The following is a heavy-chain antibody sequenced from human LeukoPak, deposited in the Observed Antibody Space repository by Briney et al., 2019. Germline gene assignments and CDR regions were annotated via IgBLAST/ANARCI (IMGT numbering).Heavy chain of an antibody. CDR2: ISSGSSYI. CDR3: ASGQSVTNFDY. D-gene: IGHD4-17*01. J-gene: IGHJ4*02. Sequence: GGSLRLSCAASGFTFSSYGMHWVRQAPGKGLEWVSSISSGSSYIYYADSVKGRFTISRDNAMNSLYLQMNSLRAEDAAVYYCASGQSVTNFDYWGQGTLVTVSS. CDR1: GFTFSSYG. V-gene: IGHV3-21*01.